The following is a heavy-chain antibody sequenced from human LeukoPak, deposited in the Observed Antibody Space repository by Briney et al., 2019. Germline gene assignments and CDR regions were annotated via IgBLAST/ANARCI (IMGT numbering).Heavy chain of an antibody. CDR2: IYHSGST. J-gene: IGHJ4*02. D-gene: IGHD1-26*01. V-gene: IGHV4-38-2*02. Sequence: SETLSLTCTVSGYSISSGYYWGWTRQPPGKGREGIGSIYHSGSTYYNPSLKSRVTISVDTSKNQFSLKLSSVTAADTAVYYCARGTVGAHFDYWGQGTLVTVSS. CDR1: GYSISSGYY. CDR3: ARGTVGAHFDY.